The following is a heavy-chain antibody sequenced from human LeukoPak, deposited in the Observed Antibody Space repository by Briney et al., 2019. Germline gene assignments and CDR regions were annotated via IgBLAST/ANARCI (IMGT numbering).Heavy chain of an antibody. J-gene: IGHJ6*04. CDR3: ARNQYSGSFSPRDGMDV. CDR2: ISAYNGNT. CDR1: GYTFTSYG. V-gene: IGHV1-18*01. D-gene: IGHD1-26*01. Sequence: SVKVSCKASGYTFTSYGISWVRQAPGQGLEWMGWISAYNGNTNYAQKLQGRVTMTTDTSTSTAYMELRSLRSDDTAVYYCARNQYSGSFSPRDGMDVWGKGTTVTVSS.